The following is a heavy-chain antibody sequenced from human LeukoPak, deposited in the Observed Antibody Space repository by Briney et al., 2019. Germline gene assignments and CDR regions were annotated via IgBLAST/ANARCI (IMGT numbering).Heavy chain of an antibody. V-gene: IGHV4-34*01. D-gene: IGHD3-10*01. Sequence: SETLSLTCAVYGGSFSGYYWSWIRQPPGKGLEWIGEINHSGSTNYNPSLKSRVTISVDTSKNQFSLKLSSVTAADTAVYYCARSITRFWFDPWGQGTLVTVSS. J-gene: IGHJ5*02. CDR1: GGSFSGYY. CDR2: INHSGST. CDR3: ARSITRFWFDP.